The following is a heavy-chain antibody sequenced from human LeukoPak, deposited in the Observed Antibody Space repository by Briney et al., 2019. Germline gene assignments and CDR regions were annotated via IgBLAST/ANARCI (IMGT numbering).Heavy chain of an antibody. V-gene: IGHV4-31*03. D-gene: IGHD3-16*01. Sequence: SETLSLTCTVSGGSISSGGYYWSWIRQHPGKGLEWIGYIYYSGSTYYNPSLKSRVTISVDTSKNQFSLKLSSVSAADTAVYYCARAGGFFSPFGYWGQGTLVTVSS. CDR3: ARAGGFFSPFGY. CDR1: GGSISSGGYY. J-gene: IGHJ4*02. CDR2: IYYSGST.